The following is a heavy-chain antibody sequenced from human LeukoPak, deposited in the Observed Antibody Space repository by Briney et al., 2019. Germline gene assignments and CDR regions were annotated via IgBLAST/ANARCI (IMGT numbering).Heavy chain of an antibody. D-gene: IGHD2/OR15-2a*01. CDR2: ISYDGSNK. V-gene: IGHV3-30*03. J-gene: IGHJ4*02. Sequence: GGSLRLSCAASGFTFSSYGMHWVRQAPGKGLEWVAVISYDGSNKYYADSVKGRFTISRDNSKNTVYLQMDSLRAEDTAVYYCARRGDSSTSPVTFDYWGQGILVTVSS. CDR3: ARRGDSSTSPVTFDY. CDR1: GFTFSSYG.